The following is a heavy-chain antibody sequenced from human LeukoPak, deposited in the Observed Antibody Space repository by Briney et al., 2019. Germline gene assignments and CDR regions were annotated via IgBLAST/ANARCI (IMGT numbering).Heavy chain of an antibody. J-gene: IGHJ6*04. D-gene: IGHD3-3*01. CDR3: ARDPTKNPEDYDFWIGGMDV. V-gene: IGHV3-11*04. Sequence: PGGSLRLSCAASGFTFSDYYMSWIRQAPGKGLEWVSYISSSGSTIYYADSVKGRFTISRDNAKNSLYLQMNSLRAEDTAVYYCARDPTKNPEDYDFWIGGMDVWGKGTTVTVSS. CDR2: ISSSGSTI. CDR1: GFTFSDYY.